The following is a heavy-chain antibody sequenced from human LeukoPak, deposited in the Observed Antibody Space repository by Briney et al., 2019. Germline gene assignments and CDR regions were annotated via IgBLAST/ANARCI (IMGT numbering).Heavy chain of an antibody. CDR3: VRDGVVPAPYYYYMDV. Sequence: PGGSLRLSCAASGFTVSSNYMSWVRQAPGKGLEWVSVIYSGGSTYYADSVKGRFTISRDNSKNTLYLQMNSLRAEDTAVYYCVRDGVVPAPYYYYMDVWGKGTTVTVSS. CDR2: IYSGGST. J-gene: IGHJ6*03. D-gene: IGHD2-2*01. CDR1: GFTVSSNY. V-gene: IGHV3-66*02.